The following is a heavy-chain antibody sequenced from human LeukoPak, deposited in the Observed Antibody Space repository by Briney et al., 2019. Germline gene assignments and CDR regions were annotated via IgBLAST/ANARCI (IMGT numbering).Heavy chain of an antibody. V-gene: IGHV3-23*01. CDR1: GFTFSTYD. J-gene: IGHJ4*02. CDR2: ISGSGGST. CDR3: AKDTSIGKYCTNGVCSPFDY. D-gene: IGHD2-8*01. Sequence: GGSLRLSCAASGFTFSTYDMTWVRQAPGKGLEWVSSISGSGGSTYYADSVKGRFTTSRDNSKNTLYLQMNGLRAEDTAVYYCAKDTSIGKYCTNGVCSPFDYWGQGTLVTVSS.